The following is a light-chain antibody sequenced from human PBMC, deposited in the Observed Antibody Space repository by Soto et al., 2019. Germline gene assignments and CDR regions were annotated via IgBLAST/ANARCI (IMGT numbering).Light chain of an antibody. CDR1: QGISSAY. V-gene: IGKV3-20*01. Sequence: EIVLTQAPGTLSLSPGESASLSCRASQGISSAYLAWYRQKPGQPPRLLIYSASRRATGIPDRYSGSGSGTDFTLTISRLAPEDFAHYYCQRYDGSLITFGPGNTVDI. J-gene: IGKJ3*01. CDR3: QRYDGSLIT. CDR2: SAS.